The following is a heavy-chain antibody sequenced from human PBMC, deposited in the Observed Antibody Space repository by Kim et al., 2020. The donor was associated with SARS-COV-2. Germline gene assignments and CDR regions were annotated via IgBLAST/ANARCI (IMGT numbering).Heavy chain of an antibody. V-gene: IGHV3-11*06. CDR1: GFTFSDYY. CDR2: ISNSTTYT. Sequence: GGSLRLSCAASGFTFSDYYMSWIRQAPGKGLEWISYISNSTTYTNYADSVKGRFTISRDNAKNSLYLQMNSLRAEDTAVYYCVCFMVLPNGRPGEWGQGTLVTVSS. J-gene: IGHJ4*02. CDR3: VCFMVLPNGRPGE. D-gene: IGHD3-10*01.